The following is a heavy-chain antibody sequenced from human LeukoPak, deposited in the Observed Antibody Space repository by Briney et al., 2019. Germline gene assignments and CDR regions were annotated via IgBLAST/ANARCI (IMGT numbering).Heavy chain of an antibody. D-gene: IGHD4-23*01. J-gene: IGHJ4*02. CDR2: IKQDGSEK. CDR1: GFTFSSYW. V-gene: IGHV3-7*03. Sequence: TGGSLRLSCAASGFTFSSYWMSWVRQAPGKGLEWVANIKQDGSEKYYVDSVKGRFTISRDNAKNSLYLQMNSLRAEDTAVYYCAKGEDYGGNSPYYFDYWGQGTLVTVSS. CDR3: AKGEDYGGNSPYYFDY.